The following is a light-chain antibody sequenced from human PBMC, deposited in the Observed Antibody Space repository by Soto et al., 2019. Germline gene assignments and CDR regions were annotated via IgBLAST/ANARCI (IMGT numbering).Light chain of an antibody. CDR2: KAS. CDR3: QQYGYSPIT. CDR1: QTISSW. Sequence: DIQMTQSPSTLSGSVGDRVTITCRASQTISSWLAWYQQKPGKAPKLLIYKASTLKSGVPSRFSGSGSGTEFTLTISSLQPDDFAVYYCQQYGYSPITFGLGHDWRL. V-gene: IGKV1-5*03. J-gene: IGKJ5*01.